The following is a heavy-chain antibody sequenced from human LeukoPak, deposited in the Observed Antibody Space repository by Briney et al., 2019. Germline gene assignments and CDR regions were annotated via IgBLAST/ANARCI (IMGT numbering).Heavy chain of an antibody. CDR1: EFTFSNYW. Sequence: PGGSLRLSCAASEFTFSNYWMSWVRQAPGKGLEWVANIKQDGSETYYVDSVKGRFTISRDNAKNSLYLQMNSLRAEDTAVYYCARGSRFGVVGRDAFDIWGQGTMVTVSS. CDR3: ARGSRFGVVGRDAFDI. D-gene: IGHD3-3*01. V-gene: IGHV3-7*01. J-gene: IGHJ3*02. CDR2: IKQDGSET.